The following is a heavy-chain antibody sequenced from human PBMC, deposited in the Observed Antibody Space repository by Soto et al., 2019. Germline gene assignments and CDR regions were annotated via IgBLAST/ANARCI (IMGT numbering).Heavy chain of an antibody. V-gene: IGHV3-23*01. CDR1: GFTFSSYA. J-gene: IGHJ3*02. D-gene: IGHD6-19*01. Sequence: GGSLRLSCAASGFTFSSYAMSWVRQAPGKGLEWVSAISGSGGSTYYADSVKGRFTISRDNSKNTLYLQMNSLRAEDTAVYYLAKVAVVRQWLGSGAFDIWGQGTMVTVSS. CDR2: ISGSGGST. CDR3: AKVAVVRQWLGSGAFDI.